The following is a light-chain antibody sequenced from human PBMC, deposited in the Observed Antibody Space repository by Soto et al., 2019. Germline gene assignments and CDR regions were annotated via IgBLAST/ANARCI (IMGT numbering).Light chain of an antibody. Sequence: IVLTQSPGTLSLSPGDRATLSCRASQSVSSIYLAWYQQKPGQAPRLLIYGASSRATGLPARFSGRGSGTDFTLTISSLEPEDFAVYFCQQYQTSLTFGGGTTVEI. J-gene: IGKJ4*01. CDR2: GAS. CDR3: QQYQTSLT. V-gene: IGKV3-20*01. CDR1: QSVSSIY.